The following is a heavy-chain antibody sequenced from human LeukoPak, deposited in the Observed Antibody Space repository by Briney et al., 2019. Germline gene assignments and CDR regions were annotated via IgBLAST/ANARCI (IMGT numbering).Heavy chain of an antibody. V-gene: IGHV3-21*01. CDR1: GFTFSSYS. CDR3: ARDKDSSGWYYFDY. CDR2: ISGSTTYI. J-gene: IGHJ4*02. Sequence: GGSLRLSCTASGFTFSSYSMNWVRQAPGKGLEWVSSISGSTTYIYYADSVKGRFTISRDSAKNSLYLQMNSLRAEVTAVYYCARDKDSSGWYYFDYWGQGTLVTVSS. D-gene: IGHD6-19*01.